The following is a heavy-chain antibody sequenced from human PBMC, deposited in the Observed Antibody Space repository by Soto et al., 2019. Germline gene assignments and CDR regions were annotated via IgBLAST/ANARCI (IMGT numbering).Heavy chain of an antibody. CDR3: ARRAAYSRSYFFDY. J-gene: IGHJ4*02. D-gene: IGHD6-13*01. V-gene: IGHV2-70*12. Sequence: ASGPTLVNPTQTLTLTCTFSGFSLRTSGMCVSWIRQPPGKALEWLALVDWDGDKYYNTSLKTRLTISRDTSKNQVVLTMTNMDPVDTATYYCARRAAYSRSYFFDYWGQGSLVTVSS. CDR1: GFSLRTSGMC. CDR2: VDWDGDK.